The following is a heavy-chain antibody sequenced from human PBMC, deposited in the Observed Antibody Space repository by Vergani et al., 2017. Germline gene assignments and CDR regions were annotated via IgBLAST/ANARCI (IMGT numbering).Heavy chain of an antibody. D-gene: IGHD6-13*01. Sequence: EVQLVESGGGLVQPGGSLRLSCAASGFTFSGYWMHWVRQAPGKGLVWVSRINTSGSSTSYADSVKGRVTISRDNAKNTLYLQMNSLRAEDTAVYYCARRYSSSLRFDPWGQGTLVTVSS. CDR2: INTSGSST. CDR3: ARRYSSSLRFDP. V-gene: IGHV3-74*01. J-gene: IGHJ5*02. CDR1: GFTFSGYW.